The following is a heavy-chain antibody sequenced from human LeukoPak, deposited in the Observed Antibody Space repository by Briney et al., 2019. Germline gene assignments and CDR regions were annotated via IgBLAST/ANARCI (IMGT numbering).Heavy chain of an antibody. CDR2: IYHSGST. Sequence: PSETLSLTCAVSGYSISSGYYWGWIRQPPGKGLEWIGSIYHSGSTYYNPSVKSRVTISVDTSKNQFSLKLSSVTAADTAVYYCARVVVVPAAMSYNWLDPWGQGTLVTVSS. D-gene: IGHD2-2*01. J-gene: IGHJ5*02. CDR1: GYSISSGYY. V-gene: IGHV4-38-2*01. CDR3: ARVVVVPAAMSYNWLDP.